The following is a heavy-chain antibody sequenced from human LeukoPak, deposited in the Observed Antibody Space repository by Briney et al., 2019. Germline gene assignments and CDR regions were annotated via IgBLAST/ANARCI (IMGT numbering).Heavy chain of an antibody. CDR1: GYTFTSYG. J-gene: IGHJ4*02. Sequence: ASVKVSCKASGYTFTSYGISWARQAPGQGLEWMGWISAYNGNTNYAQKLQGRVTMTTDTSTSTAYMELRSLRSDDTAVYYCARDLRVSRVAVAGMGDSYWGQGTLVTVSS. CDR2: ISAYNGNT. V-gene: IGHV1-18*04. D-gene: IGHD6-19*01. CDR3: ARDLRVSRVAVAGMGDSY.